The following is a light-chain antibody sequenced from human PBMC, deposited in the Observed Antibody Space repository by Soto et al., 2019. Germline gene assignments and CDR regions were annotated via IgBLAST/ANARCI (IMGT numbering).Light chain of an antibody. V-gene: IGKV3-20*01. CDR1: QSVSSQ. CDR3: QQYNSYPWT. Sequence: ESVLTQSPGTLSLSPGERATLSCRTSQSVSSQLAWYQQKPGQAPRLLIHGASSRASGTPDRFSGSGSGTDFTLTISRLEPEDFATYYCQQYNSYPWTFGQGTKVEIK. J-gene: IGKJ1*01. CDR2: GAS.